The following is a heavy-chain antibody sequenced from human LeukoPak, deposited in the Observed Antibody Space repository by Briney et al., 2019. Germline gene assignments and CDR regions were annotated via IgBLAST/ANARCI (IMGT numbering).Heavy chain of an antibody. D-gene: IGHD2-21*01. Sequence: SETLSLTCAVSGASISSASDYWGWIRQPPGKGLEWLGSIYYSGSTYYNPSLKSRVTISVDTSKNQFSLKLSSVTAADTAVYYCATLYLGEVDYWGQGTLVTVSS. CDR1: GASISSASDY. CDR3: ATLYLGEVDY. CDR2: IYYSGST. V-gene: IGHV4-39*07. J-gene: IGHJ4*02.